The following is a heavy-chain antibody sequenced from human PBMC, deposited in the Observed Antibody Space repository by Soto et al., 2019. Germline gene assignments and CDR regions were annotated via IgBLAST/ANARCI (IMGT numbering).Heavy chain of an antibody. J-gene: IGHJ4*02. Sequence: GGSLRLSCTASGFSFSTHAMSWVRQAPGKGLEWVSSISSGGTTTFYAASVEGRFTISGDKSKNTLYLQMNSLRADDTAVYYCAREGGSIGGWFGRKFDSWGQGTQVTVS. CDR3: AREGGSIGGWFGRKFDS. V-gene: IGHV3-23*01. CDR2: ISSGGTTT. CDR1: GFSFSTHA. D-gene: IGHD6-19*01.